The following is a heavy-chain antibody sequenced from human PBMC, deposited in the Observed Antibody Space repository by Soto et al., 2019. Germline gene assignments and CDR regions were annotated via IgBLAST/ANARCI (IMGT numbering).Heavy chain of an antibody. J-gene: IGHJ5*02. Sequence: QVQLVQSGAEVKKPGSSVKVSCKASGGTFSSYAISWVRQAPGQGLEWMGGIIPIFGTANYAQKFQGRVTITADESTSTAYMELSSRRSEDTAVYYCASGCSGGSCYSINWFDPWGQGTLVTVSS. CDR3: ASGCSGGSCYSINWFDP. CDR1: GGTFSSYA. V-gene: IGHV1-69*12. CDR2: IIPIFGTA. D-gene: IGHD2-15*01.